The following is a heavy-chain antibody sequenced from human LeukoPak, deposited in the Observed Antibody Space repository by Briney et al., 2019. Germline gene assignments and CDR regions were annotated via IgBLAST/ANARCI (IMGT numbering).Heavy chain of an antibody. J-gene: IGHJ4*02. CDR2: ISSSSSYI. CDR3: ARGAVGATLDFDY. CDR1: GFTFSSYS. Sequence: PGGSLRLSCAASGFTFSSYSMNWVRQAPGKGLEWVSSISSSSSYIYYADSVKGRFTISRDNAKNSLYLQMNSLRAEDTAVYYCARGAVGATLDFDYWGQGTLVTVSS. D-gene: IGHD1-26*01. V-gene: IGHV3-21*01.